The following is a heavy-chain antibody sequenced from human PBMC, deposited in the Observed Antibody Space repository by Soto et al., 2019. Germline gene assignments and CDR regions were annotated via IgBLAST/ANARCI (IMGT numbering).Heavy chain of an antibody. D-gene: IGHD3-22*01. V-gene: IGHV3-9*01. J-gene: IGHJ3*02. CDR2: ISWNSGSI. CDR3: AKVGGPLTMMGFFGAFDI. CDR1: GFTFDDYA. Sequence: EVQLVESGGGLVQPGRSLRLSCAASGFTFDDYAMHWVRQAPGKGLEWVSGISWNSGSIGYADSVKGRFTISRDNAKNSLYLQMNSLRAEDTALYYCAKVGGPLTMMGFFGAFDIWGQGTMVTVSS.